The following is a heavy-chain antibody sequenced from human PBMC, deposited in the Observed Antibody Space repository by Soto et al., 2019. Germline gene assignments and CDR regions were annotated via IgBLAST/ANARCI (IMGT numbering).Heavy chain of an antibody. V-gene: IGHV5-10-1*01. D-gene: IGHD5-12*01. Sequence: GESLKISCKGSGYSFAGYWITWVRQKPGKGLEWMGRIDPSDSQTYYSPSFRGHVTISVTKSITTVFLQWSSLRASDTAMYYCARQIYDSDAGPNFQYYFDSWGQGTPVTVSS. CDR1: GYSFAGYW. J-gene: IGHJ4*02. CDR2: IDPSDSQT. CDR3: ARQIYDSDAGPNFQYYFDS.